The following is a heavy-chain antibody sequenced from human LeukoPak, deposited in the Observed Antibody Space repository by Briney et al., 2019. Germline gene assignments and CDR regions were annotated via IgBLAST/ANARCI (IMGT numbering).Heavy chain of an antibody. CDR3: ARDPGRYYYDSSGPDY. V-gene: IGHV3-23*01. CDR1: GFTSIAYA. D-gene: IGHD3-22*01. Sequence: GGSLRLSCVGSGFTSIAYALTWARQAPGKGLEWVSGISGGGVTTYYADSVKGRFTISRDNSKNTLYLQMNSLRAEDSAVYYCARDPGRYYYDSSGPDYWGQGTLVTVSS. J-gene: IGHJ4*02. CDR2: ISGGGVTT.